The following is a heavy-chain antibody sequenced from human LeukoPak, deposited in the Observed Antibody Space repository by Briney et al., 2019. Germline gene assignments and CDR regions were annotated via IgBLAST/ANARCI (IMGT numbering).Heavy chain of an antibody. D-gene: IGHD7-27*01. V-gene: IGHV3-7*01. CDR3: ARYGRNWDLDQ. CDR1: GFSFSSYS. CDR2: IKQDGSDK. J-gene: IGHJ4*02. Sequence: QSGGSLRLSCAASGFSFSSYSLNWVRQAPGKGLEWVAHIKQDGSDKYYVDSVKGRFTISRDNAKNSLYLQMNSLRVEDTAVYFCARYGRNWDLDQWGQGTLVTVSS.